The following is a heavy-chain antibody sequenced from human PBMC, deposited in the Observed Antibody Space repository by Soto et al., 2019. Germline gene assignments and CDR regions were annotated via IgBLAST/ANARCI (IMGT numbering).Heavy chain of an antibody. J-gene: IGHJ6*02. Sequence: PSETLSLTCTVSGGSISSYYRSWIRQPPGKGLEWIGYIYYSGSTNYNPSLKSRVTISVDTSKNQFSLKLSSVTAADTAVYYCARDRIVATIDDYYYGMDVWGQGTTVTVS. V-gene: IGHV4-59*01. CDR2: IYYSGST. CDR3: ARDRIVATIDDYYYGMDV. CDR1: GGSISSYY. D-gene: IGHD5-12*01.